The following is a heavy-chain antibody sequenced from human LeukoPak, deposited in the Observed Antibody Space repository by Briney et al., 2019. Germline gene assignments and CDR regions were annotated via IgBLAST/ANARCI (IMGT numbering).Heavy chain of an antibody. D-gene: IGHD6-13*01. CDR3: ARSPWGIAAAGH. Sequence: PSETLSLTCTVSGGSVSSGSYFWSWIRQPPGKGLEWIGYISYSGSTNYNPSLKSRVTISVDTSKSQFSLKLSSVTAADTAVFYCARSPWGIAAAGHWGQGILVTVFS. J-gene: IGHJ4*02. CDR1: GGSVSSGSYF. CDR2: ISYSGST. V-gene: IGHV4-61*01.